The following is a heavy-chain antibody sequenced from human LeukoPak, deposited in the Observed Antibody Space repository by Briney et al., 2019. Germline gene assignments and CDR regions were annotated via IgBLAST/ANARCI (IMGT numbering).Heavy chain of an antibody. J-gene: IGHJ4*02. Sequence: GGSLRLSCAASGFTFSNAWMSWVRQAPGKGLEWVGRIKSKTDGGTTDYAAPVKGRFTISRDDSKNTLYLQMNSLKTEDTAVYYCTTEREVQGYDILTGFRTRGEHFDYWGQGTLVTVSS. D-gene: IGHD3-9*01. CDR1: GFTFSNAW. V-gene: IGHV3-15*01. CDR3: TTEREVQGYDILTGFRTRGEHFDY. CDR2: IKSKTDGGTT.